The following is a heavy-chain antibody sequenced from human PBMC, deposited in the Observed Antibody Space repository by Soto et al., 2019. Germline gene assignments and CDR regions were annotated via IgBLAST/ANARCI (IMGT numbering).Heavy chain of an antibody. D-gene: IGHD5-12*01. CDR1: GFTFSSYC. CDR3: AMVLDIVATTVDY. Sequence: QVQLVESGGGVVQPGRSLRLSCAASGFTFSSYCMHWVRPATGKELEWVAVISYDGSNKYYADSVKGRFTISRDNAKNKLYLQMNSLRAEDTAVYYFAMVLDIVATTVDYWGQGSLVTVSS. J-gene: IGHJ4*02. CDR2: ISYDGSNK. V-gene: IGHV3-30*03.